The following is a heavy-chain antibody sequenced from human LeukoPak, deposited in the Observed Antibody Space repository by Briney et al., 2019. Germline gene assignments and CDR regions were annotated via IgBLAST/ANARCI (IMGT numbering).Heavy chain of an antibody. CDR2: INPEATTI. CDR1: EFTLSNYW. Sequence: GGSLRLSCADSEFTLSNYWVHWVRQAPEKGLEWVSRINPEATTINYADSVKGRFTISRDNAKNTLYLQMDSLRAEDTAVYYCARDLHGSRDVWGKGTTVTVSS. V-gene: IGHV3-74*01. D-gene: IGHD3-10*01. J-gene: IGHJ6*04. CDR3: ARDLHGSRDV.